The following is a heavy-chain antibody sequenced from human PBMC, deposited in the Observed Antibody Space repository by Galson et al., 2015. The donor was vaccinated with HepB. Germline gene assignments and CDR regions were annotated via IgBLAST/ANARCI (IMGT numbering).Heavy chain of an antibody. CDR3: AKLAFQLVRSPTNWYFDL. D-gene: IGHD6-13*01. Sequence: SLRLSCADSGFTFSSYAMRWVRQAPGKGLEWVSAISGSGGSTYYADSVKGRFTISRDNSKNTLYLQMNSLRAEDTAVYYCAKLAFQLVRSPTNWYFDLWGRGTLVTVSS. CDR1: GFTFSSYA. CDR2: ISGSGGST. V-gene: IGHV3-23*01. J-gene: IGHJ2*01.